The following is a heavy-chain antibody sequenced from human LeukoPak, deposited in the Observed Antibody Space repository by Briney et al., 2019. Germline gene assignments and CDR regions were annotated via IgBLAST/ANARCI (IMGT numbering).Heavy chain of an antibody. CDR1: GYTFTGYY. V-gene: IGHV1-2*02. CDR3: ARDRGLDIAAAGKFRHYYYYMDV. CDR2: INSNSGGT. D-gene: IGHD6-13*01. Sequence: ASVKVSCKASGYTFTGYYMHWVRQAPGQGLEWMGWINSNSGGTNYAQKFQGRVTMTRDTSISTAYMEPSRLRSDDTAVYYCARDRGLDIAAAGKFRHYYYYMDVWGKGTTVTVSS. J-gene: IGHJ6*03.